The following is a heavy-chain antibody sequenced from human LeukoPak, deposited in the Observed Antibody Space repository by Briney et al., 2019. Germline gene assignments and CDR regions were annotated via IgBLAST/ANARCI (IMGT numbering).Heavy chain of an antibody. CDR1: GFTFSSYG. CDR3: AKDRSPNRSYYFDY. CDR2: IRYDGSNK. J-gene: IGHJ4*02. V-gene: IGHV3-30*02. D-gene: IGHD2-8*01. Sequence: PGGSLRLSCAASGFTFSSYGMHWVRQAPGKGLEWVAFIRYDGSNKYYADSVKGRFTISRDNSKNTLYLQMNSLSAEDTAVYYCAKDRSPNRSYYFDYWGQGTLVTVSS.